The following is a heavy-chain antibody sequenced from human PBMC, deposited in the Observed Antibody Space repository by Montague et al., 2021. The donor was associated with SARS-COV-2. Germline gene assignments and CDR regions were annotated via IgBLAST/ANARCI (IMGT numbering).Heavy chain of an antibody. V-gene: IGHV4-39*01. CDR2: INYSGKT. CDR1: GGSISSGTYY. CDR3: ARRAQWQLRWFFDL. D-gene: IGHD6-19*01. J-gene: IGHJ2*01. Sequence: SETLSLTCTVSGGSISSGTYYWGWVRQPPGKGLEWIGTINYSGKTYYNPSLKSRVTISVDTSKNQFSLKVTSVTAVDTAVYYCARRAQWQLRWFFDLWGRGTLVTVSS.